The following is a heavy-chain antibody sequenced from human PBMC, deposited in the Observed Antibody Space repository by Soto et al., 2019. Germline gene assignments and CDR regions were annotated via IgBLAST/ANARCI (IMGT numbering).Heavy chain of an antibody. J-gene: IGHJ4*02. D-gene: IGHD2-15*01. CDR2: IYWDDDK. CDR3: AHRSVFCSDGTCYSHPFDY. V-gene: IGHV2-5*02. Sequence: QITLKESGPTLVKPTQTLTLTCTFSGFSLNTTGVGVGWIRQPPGKALEWLALIYWDDDKRFSPSPKSRLTITKDTANNHVVLTLTNMHPVDTATYYYAHRSVFCSDGTCYSHPFDYWGQGTLVTVSS. CDR1: GFSLNTTGVG.